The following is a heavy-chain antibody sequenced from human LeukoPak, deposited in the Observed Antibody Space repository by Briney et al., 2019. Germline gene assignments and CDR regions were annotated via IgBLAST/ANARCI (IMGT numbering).Heavy chain of an antibody. Sequence: PGGSLRLSCEASGFTFDSYGMSWVRQAPGKGLEWVSAISSSDDGTYHAGSVRGRFTISRDSSKNTLYLQMNNLRTEGAAIYYCAKAPVTSCRGAFCYPLDSWGQGTLVTVSS. V-gene: IGHV3-23*01. J-gene: IGHJ4*02. CDR1: GFTFDSYG. CDR2: ISSSDDGT. D-gene: IGHD2-15*01. CDR3: AKAPVTSCRGAFCYPLDS.